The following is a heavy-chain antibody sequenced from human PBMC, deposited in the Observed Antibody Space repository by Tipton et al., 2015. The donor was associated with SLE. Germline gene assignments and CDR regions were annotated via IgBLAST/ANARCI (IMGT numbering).Heavy chain of an antibody. CDR3: ALPGLHTDSFDV. CDR1: GYTFTTYS. Sequence: QSGPEVKKPGASVKVSCKASGYTFTTYSMNWVRQAPGQGLKWMGWINTNTGNPTYAHDFTGRFVFSLGTSVNTAYLQIRSLRTEDTAVYYCALPGLHTDSFDVWGQGTMVTVSS. CDR2: INTNTGNP. J-gene: IGHJ3*01. D-gene: IGHD3-10*01. V-gene: IGHV7-4-1*01.